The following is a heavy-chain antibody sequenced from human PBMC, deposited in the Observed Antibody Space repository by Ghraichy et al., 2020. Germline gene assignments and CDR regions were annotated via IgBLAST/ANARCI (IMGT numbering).Heavy chain of an antibody. CDR3: ARRARTYFDY. J-gene: IGHJ4*02. V-gene: IGHV4-39*01. CDR2: IYYRGNT. CDR1: GGSISSTSYY. Sequence: SETLSLTCPVSGGSISSTSYYWDWIRQPPGKGLEWIGSIYYRGNTYYNPSLRSRVTISVDTSKTQFSLKLYSVTAADAAVYYCARRARTYFDYWGQGILVTGSS.